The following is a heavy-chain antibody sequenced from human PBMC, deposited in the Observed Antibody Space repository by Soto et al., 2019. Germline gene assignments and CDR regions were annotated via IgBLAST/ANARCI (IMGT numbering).Heavy chain of an antibody. Sequence: SETLSLTCTVSGGSISSSSYYWGWIRQPPGKGLEWIGSIYYSGSTYYNPSLKSRVTISVDTSKNQFSLKLSSVTAADTAVYYCARRYSSSPELFDYWGQGTLVTVSS. D-gene: IGHD6-6*01. CDR2: IYYSGST. CDR3: ARRYSSSPELFDY. J-gene: IGHJ4*02. V-gene: IGHV4-39*01. CDR1: GGSISSSSYY.